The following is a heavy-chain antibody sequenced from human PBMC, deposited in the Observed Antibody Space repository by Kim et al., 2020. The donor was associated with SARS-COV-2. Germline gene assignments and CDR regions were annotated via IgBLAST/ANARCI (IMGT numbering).Heavy chain of an antibody. CDR1: GGSVRGYY. CDR3: ARGRSWGWYFVL. V-gene: IGHV4-34*01. CDR2: MNHSGST. Sequence: SETLSLTCAVYGGSVRGYYWSWIRQAPGKGLEWIGEMNHSGSTNYNPSLRSRATTSVDTSKGQFSLNLTSVTAADTAVYFCARGRSWGWYFVLWGHGTLV. D-gene: IGHD3-16*01. J-gene: IGHJ2*01.